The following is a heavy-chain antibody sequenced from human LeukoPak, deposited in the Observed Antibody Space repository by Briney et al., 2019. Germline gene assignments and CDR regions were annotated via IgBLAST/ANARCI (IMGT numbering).Heavy chain of an antibody. CDR3: ARDPGELLGYFDY. Sequence: GGSLRLSCAASGFTFSSYWMSWVRQAPGKGLEWVANIKQDGSEKYYVDSVKGRFTISRDNAKNSLYLQMNSLRAEDTAVYYCARDPGELLGYFDYWGQGTLVTVSS. V-gene: IGHV3-7*01. CDR2: IKQDGSEK. CDR1: GFTFSSYW. J-gene: IGHJ4*02. D-gene: IGHD1-26*01.